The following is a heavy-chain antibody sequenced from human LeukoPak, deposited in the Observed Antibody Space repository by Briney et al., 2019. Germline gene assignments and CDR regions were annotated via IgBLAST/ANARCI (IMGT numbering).Heavy chain of an antibody. Sequence: SETLSLTCTVSGGSVSSSSYYWGWIRPPPGKGLEWVGSLYYSGSTYYNPSVKSRVTISVDTSKIQFTLKLSSVTAADTAVYYCARHNQQARAFDIWGQGTMVTVSS. CDR1: GGSVSSSSYY. J-gene: IGHJ3*02. D-gene: IGHD1-14*01. V-gene: IGHV4-39*01. CDR2: LYYSGST. CDR3: ARHNQQARAFDI.